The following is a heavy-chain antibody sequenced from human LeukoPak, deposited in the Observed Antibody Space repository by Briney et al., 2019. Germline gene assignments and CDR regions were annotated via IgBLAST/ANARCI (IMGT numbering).Heavy chain of an antibody. J-gene: IGHJ3*02. CDR2: LRYDGSNK. CDR3: AKDKGENYNTYAFDI. V-gene: IGHV3-30*02. CDR1: GFTFNTFD. D-gene: IGHD1-1*01. Sequence: GGSLRLSCAASGFTFNTFDMHWVRQAPGKGLEWVAFLRYDGSNKFYADSVRGRFTISRDNSKNTLYLQMNSLRAEDTAVYYCAKDKGENYNTYAFDIWGQGTMVTVSS.